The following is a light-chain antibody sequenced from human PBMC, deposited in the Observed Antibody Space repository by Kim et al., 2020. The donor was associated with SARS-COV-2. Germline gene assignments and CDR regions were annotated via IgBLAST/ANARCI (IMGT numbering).Light chain of an antibody. V-gene: IGKV1-33*01. Sequence: DIQMTQSTSSLSASVGDRVTITCQASQDISNYLNWYQQKPGKAPKLLIYDASKLETGVPSRFSGSGSGTDFTFTISSLQPEGIATYYCQQYNNLYTFGQGTKLEI. CDR1: QDISNY. CDR2: DAS. CDR3: QQYNNLYT. J-gene: IGKJ2*01.